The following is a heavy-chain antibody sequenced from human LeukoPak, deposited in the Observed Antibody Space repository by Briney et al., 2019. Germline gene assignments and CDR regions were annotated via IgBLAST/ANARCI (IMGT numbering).Heavy chain of an antibody. D-gene: IGHD2-2*01. CDR2: VGGRGVKT. J-gene: IGHJ4*02. Sequence: SGGSLRLSCAASGFTFSNYAIHWVRQAPGKGLEWVSIVGGRGVKTYYADSVKGRFTISRDNSKNTVYLQMNSLGAEDTAVYYCAKRGDCSGTCTYDYWGQGTLVTVSS. CDR1: GFTFSNYA. V-gene: IGHV3-23*01. CDR3: AKRGDCSGTCTYDY.